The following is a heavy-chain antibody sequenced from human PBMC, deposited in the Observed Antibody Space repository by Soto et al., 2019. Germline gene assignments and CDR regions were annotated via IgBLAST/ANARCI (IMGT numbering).Heavy chain of an antibody. CDR1: GGSISSGGYY. D-gene: IGHD3-9*01. CDR2: IYYIGST. CDR3: AREGNYYDILTGYRRGFDP. Sequence: SETLSLTCTVSGGSISSGGYYWSWIRQHPGKGLEWIGYIYYIGSTYYNPSLKSRVTISVDTSKNQFSLKLSSVTAADTAVYYCAREGNYYDILTGYRRGFDPWGQGTLVTVSS. V-gene: IGHV4-31*03. J-gene: IGHJ5*02.